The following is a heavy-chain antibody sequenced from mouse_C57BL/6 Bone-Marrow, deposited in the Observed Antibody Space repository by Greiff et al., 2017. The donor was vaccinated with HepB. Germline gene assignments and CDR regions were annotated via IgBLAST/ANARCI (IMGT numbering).Heavy chain of an antibody. CDR3: ARPSTVVHYYAMDY. J-gene: IGHJ4*01. Sequence: VQLKESGGDLVKPGGSLKLSCAASGFTFSSYGMSWVRQTPDKRLEWVATISSGGSYTYYPDSVKGRFTISRDNAKNTLYLQMSSLKSEDTAMYYCARPSTVVHYYAMDYWGQGTSVTVSS. CDR1: GFTFSSYG. V-gene: IGHV5-6*01. D-gene: IGHD1-1*01. CDR2: ISSGGSYT.